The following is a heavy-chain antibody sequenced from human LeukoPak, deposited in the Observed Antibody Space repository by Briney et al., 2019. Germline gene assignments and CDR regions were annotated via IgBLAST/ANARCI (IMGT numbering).Heavy chain of an antibody. CDR1: GFTFSSYA. CDR3: AKDLDRIPYNTYYDILTGYHCDY. CDR2: ISGSGGST. J-gene: IGHJ4*02. D-gene: IGHD3-9*01. V-gene: IGHV3-23*01. Sequence: GGSLRLSCAASGFTFSSYAMSWVRQAPGKGLEWVSAISGSGGSTYYADSVKGRFTISRDNSKNMLYLQMNSLRAEDTAVYYCAKDLDRIPYNTYYDILTGYHCDYWGQGTLVTVSS.